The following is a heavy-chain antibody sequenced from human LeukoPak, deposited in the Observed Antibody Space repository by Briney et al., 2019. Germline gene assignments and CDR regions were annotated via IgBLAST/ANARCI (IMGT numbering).Heavy chain of an antibody. CDR2: IYYGGST. V-gene: IGHV4-39*07. D-gene: IGHD2-2*01. CDR3: ARDAGHQLSRRNYYAMDV. J-gene: IGHJ6*02. CDR1: GGSISSGSYY. Sequence: SETLSLTCTVSGGSISSGSYYWGWIRQLPGKGLEWIGSIYYGGSTYYNPSLKSRVTISVDTSKNQFSLKVNSVTAADTAVYYCARDAGHQLSRRNYYAMDVWGQGTTVTVSS.